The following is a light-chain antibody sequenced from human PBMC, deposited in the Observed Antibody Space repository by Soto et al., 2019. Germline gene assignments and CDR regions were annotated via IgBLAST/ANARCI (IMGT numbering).Light chain of an antibody. CDR1: QSISSW. CDR2: DAS. CDR3: QQYNSYPWT. J-gene: IGKJ1*01. Sequence: IKMTQSPSTLSAYVGDRVTITCRASQSISSWLAWYQQKPGKAPKLLIYDASSLESGVPSRFSGSGSGTEFTLTISSLQPDDFATYYCQQYNSYPWTFGQGTKVDIK. V-gene: IGKV1-5*01.